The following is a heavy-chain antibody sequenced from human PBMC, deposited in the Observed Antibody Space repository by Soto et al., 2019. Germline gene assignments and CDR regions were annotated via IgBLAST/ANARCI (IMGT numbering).Heavy chain of an antibody. V-gene: IGHV2-70*11. Sequence: SGPTLLNPTQTLTLTCTFSGFSLRSSGMCVSWIRQPPGKALEWLARIDWDDDKYYSTSLKTRLTISKDTSKNQVVLTMTNMDPVDTATYYCTAHTFGGLIGQPFDYWGQGTLVTVSS. CDR2: IDWDDDK. CDR3: TAHTFGGLIGQPFDY. D-gene: IGHD3-16*02. J-gene: IGHJ4*02. CDR1: GFSLRSSGMC.